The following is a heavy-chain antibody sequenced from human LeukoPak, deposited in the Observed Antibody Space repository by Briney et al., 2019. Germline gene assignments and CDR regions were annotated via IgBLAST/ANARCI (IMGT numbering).Heavy chain of an antibody. J-gene: IGHJ4*02. D-gene: IGHD5-12*01. CDR2: IYYSGTT. CDR3: ASRYSGYGIEDY. V-gene: IGHV4-31*03. Sequence: SQTLSLTCTVSGGSISSGGYYWSWIRQHPGKGLEWIGYIYYSGTTYYNPSLKSRVTISVDRSKNQFSLKLSSVTAADTAVYYCASRYSGYGIEDYWGQGTLVTVSS. CDR1: GGSISSGGYY.